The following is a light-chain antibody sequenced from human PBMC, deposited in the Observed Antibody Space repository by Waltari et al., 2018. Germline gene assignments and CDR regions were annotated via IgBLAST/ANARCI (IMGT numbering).Light chain of an antibody. J-gene: IGLJ3*02. Sequence: QSALIQPASVSGSPGQSITISCTGTSSDVGGYNFVSWYQHHPGKAPKLLIYEVRDRPSGFSSRFFGSKTGNRASLTISGLLPEDEADYFCTSYTASSTLVFGGGTK. CDR3: TSYTASSTLV. CDR1: SSDVGGYNF. CDR2: EVR. V-gene: IGLV2-14*01.